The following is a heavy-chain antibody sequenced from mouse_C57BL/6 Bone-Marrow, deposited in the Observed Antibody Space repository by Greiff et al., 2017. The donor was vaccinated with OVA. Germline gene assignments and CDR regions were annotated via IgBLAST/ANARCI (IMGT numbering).Heavy chain of an antibody. D-gene: IGHD2-1*01. J-gene: IGHJ1*03. Sequence: VQLQQPGAELVKPGASVKLSCKASGYTFPSYWLQWVKQRPGQGLEWIGEIDPSDSYTNYNQKFKGKATLTVDTSSSTADMQLSSLTSEDSAVYYCARSGGNYGYFDVWGTGTTVTVSS. CDR1: GYTFPSYW. CDR3: ARSGGNYGYFDV. CDR2: IDPSDSYT. V-gene: IGHV1-50*01.